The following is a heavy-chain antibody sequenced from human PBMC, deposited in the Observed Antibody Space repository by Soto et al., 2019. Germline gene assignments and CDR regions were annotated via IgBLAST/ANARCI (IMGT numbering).Heavy chain of an antibody. CDR1: GGTFSSYS. J-gene: IGHJ4*02. CDR2: IIPILGIA. D-gene: IGHD4-17*01. V-gene: IGHV1-69*02. Sequence: SVKVSCKASGGTFSSYSISWVRQAPGQGLEWMGRIIPILGIANYAQKLQGRVTITTDKSTSTAYMELSSLRSEDTAVYYCARSDGPLGDYWGQGTLVTVSS. CDR3: ARSDGPLGDY.